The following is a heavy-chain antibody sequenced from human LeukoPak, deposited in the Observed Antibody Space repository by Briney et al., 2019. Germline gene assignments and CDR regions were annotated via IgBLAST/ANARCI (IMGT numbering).Heavy chain of an antibody. V-gene: IGHV4-34*01. Sequence: SETLSLTCAVYGGSFSGYYWSWIRQPPGKGLEWIGEINHSGSTNYNPSLRSRVTISVDTSKNQFSLKLSSVTAADTAVYYCARGGRFGGPYYYYYYMDVWGKGTTVTVSS. CDR2: INHSGST. D-gene: IGHD3-10*01. CDR1: GGSFSGYY. J-gene: IGHJ6*03. CDR3: ARGGRFGGPYYYYYYMDV.